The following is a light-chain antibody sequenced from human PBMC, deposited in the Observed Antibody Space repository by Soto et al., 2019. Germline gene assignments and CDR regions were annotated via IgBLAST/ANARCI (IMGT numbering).Light chain of an antibody. CDR2: AAS. V-gene: IGKV1-39*01. CDR3: QQANSFPLT. J-gene: IGKJ4*01. CDR1: QSISSY. Sequence: DIQMTHSPSSLSASVGYRFTITCRASQSISSYLNWYQQKKGKAPKLLIYAASSLQSGVPSRFRGSGYGTDLTLTISSLQPEDFETYYCQQANSFPLTFGGGTKVDIK.